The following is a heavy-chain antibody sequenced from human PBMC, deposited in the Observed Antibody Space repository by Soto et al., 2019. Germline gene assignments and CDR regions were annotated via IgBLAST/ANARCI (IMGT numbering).Heavy chain of an antibody. CDR1: GGTFSSYA. Sequence: QVQLGQSGAEVKKPGSSVKVSCKASGGTFSSYAISWVRQSPGQGLEWMGGIIPIFGTANYAQKFQGRVKVNADESTSNAYMELSSLRSEDAAVYYCARGGNYVPYYYYGMDVWGQGTTVTVS. J-gene: IGHJ6*02. CDR3: ARGGNYVPYYYYGMDV. V-gene: IGHV1-69*01. CDR2: IIPIFGTA. D-gene: IGHD4-4*01.